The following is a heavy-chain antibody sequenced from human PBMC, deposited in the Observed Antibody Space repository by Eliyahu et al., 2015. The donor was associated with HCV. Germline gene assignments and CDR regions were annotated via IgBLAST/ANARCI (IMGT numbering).Heavy chain of an antibody. Sequence: EVQLVESGGGLIQPGGSLRLSCAASGFTVSSNYMSWVRQAPGKGLEWVSVIYSGGSTYYADSVKGRFTISRDNSKNTLYLQMNSLRAEDTAVYYCARDRGIPAGTQAYYYYYGMDVWGQGTTVTVSS. CDR2: IYSGGST. CDR1: GFTVSSNY. D-gene: IGHD2-2*01. V-gene: IGHV3-53*01. CDR3: ARDRGIPAGTQAYYYYYGMDV. J-gene: IGHJ6*02.